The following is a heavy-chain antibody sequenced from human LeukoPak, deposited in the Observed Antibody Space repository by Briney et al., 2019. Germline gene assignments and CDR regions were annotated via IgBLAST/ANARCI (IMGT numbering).Heavy chain of an antibody. D-gene: IGHD1-7*01. Sequence: RPSETLSLTCTVSGGSIRNNNYFWGWIRQPPGKGLEWIGTIYYDGRTYYSPSLRSRVTVSVDTSKNQFSLGLRSVTAADTAVYYCARQSSTENFPRFFDSWGQGTLVAVSS. V-gene: IGHV4-39*01. CDR1: GGSIRNNNYF. CDR2: IYYDGRT. J-gene: IGHJ4*02. CDR3: ARQSSTENFPRFFDS.